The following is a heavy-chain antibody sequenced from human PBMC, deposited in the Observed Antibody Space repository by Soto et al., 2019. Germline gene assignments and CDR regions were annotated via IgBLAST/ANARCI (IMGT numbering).Heavy chain of an antibody. Sequence: SETLSLTCTVSGGSISSGAYYWSWIRQHPGKGLEWIGYIYYSGSTYYNPSLESRVTLSVDTSRKQFSLKVSSVTAADTAVYYCARESNDFWSGFNNDGFDPWGQGTLVTVSS. CDR1: GGSISSGAYY. J-gene: IGHJ5*02. CDR2: IYYSGST. CDR3: ARESNDFWSGFNNDGFDP. V-gene: IGHV4-31*03. D-gene: IGHD3-3*01.